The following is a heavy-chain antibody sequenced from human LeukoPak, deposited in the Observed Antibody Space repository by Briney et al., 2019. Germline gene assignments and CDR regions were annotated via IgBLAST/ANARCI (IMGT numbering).Heavy chain of an antibody. CDR2: INHSGST. J-gene: IGHJ4*02. D-gene: IGHD3-10*01. CDR1: GGSFSGYY. V-gene: IGHV4-34*01. Sequence: KPSETLSLTCAVYGGSFSGYYWSWIRQPPGKGLEWIGEINHSGSTNYNPSLKSRVTISVDTSKNQFSLKLSSVTAADTAVYYCASVMVRGVMGYWGQGTLVTVSS. CDR3: ASVMVRGVMGY.